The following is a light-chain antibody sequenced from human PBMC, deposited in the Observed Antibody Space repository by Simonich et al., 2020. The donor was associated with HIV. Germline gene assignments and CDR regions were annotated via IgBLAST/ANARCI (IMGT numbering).Light chain of an antibody. CDR3: SSYTSSTTLV. Sequence: QSALTQPASVSWSPGQSITISCTGASSDVCGYYSVSWYQQPPGKATKLMIYDVSKRPSGVSNRVSGSKSGNTASLTIAGLQAEDEADYYCSSYTSSTTLVFGGGTKLTAL. J-gene: IGLJ3*02. CDR2: DVS. CDR1: SSDVCGYYS. V-gene: IGLV2-14*01.